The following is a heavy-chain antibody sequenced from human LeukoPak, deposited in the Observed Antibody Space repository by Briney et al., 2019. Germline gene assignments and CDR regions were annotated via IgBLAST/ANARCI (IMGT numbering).Heavy chain of an antibody. CDR2: INYDGSST. J-gene: IGHJ4*02. CDR1: KFAFSSYW. V-gene: IGHV3-74*01. CDR3: ARDRGYFDN. Sequence: GGSLTLSCAASKFAFSSYWMHWVRQAPGKGLVWVSHINYDGSSTNYAASVKGRFTISRDNAKNTLYLQMNSLRAEDTAMYYCARDRGYFDNWGQGTLVTASS.